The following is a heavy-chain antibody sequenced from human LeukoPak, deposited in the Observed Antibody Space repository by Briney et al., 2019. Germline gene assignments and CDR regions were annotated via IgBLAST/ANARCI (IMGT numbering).Heavy chain of an antibody. Sequence: GASVNVSCKASGGTFSSYAISWVRQAPGQGLEGMGWINPNNGDTNYAQKFQGRVTMTRDTSISTAYMEMSRLRSDDPAVYYCARGLSGHYYYYYKDVWGKGTSVTVSS. V-gene: IGHV1-2*02. D-gene: IGHD2-15*01. CDR2: INPNNGDT. CDR1: GGTFSSYA. J-gene: IGHJ6*03. CDR3: ARGLSGHYYYYYKDV.